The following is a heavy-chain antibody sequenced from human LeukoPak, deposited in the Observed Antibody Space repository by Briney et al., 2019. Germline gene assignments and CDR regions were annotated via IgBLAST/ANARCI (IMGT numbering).Heavy chain of an antibody. Sequence: GGSLRLSCAASGFTFDDYGMSWVRQAPGKGLEWVANIKQDGSEKYYVDSVKGRFTISRDNAKNSLYLQMNSLRAEDTAVYYCARDGALLWFGELSNWGQGTLVTVSS. D-gene: IGHD3-10*01. CDR3: ARDGALLWFGELSN. V-gene: IGHV3-7*01. J-gene: IGHJ4*02. CDR2: IKQDGSEK. CDR1: GFTFDDYG.